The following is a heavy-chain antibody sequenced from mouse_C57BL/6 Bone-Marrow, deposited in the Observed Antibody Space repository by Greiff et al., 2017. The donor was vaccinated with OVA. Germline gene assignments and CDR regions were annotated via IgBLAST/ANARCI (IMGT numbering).Heavy chain of an antibody. CDR2: ISSSSNNYAT. CDR1: GFSFNTYA. CDR3: VRISSRYFDV. V-gene: IGHV10-1*01. J-gene: IGHJ1*03. D-gene: IGHD6-1*01. Sequence: VQLVEPGGGLVQPKGSLKLSCAASGFSFNTYAMNWVRQAPGQGLEWVARISSSSNNYATYQADSVKDRFTISREDSESMLCLQMDNLKAEDTAMYYCVRISSRYFDVWGTGTTVTVSS.